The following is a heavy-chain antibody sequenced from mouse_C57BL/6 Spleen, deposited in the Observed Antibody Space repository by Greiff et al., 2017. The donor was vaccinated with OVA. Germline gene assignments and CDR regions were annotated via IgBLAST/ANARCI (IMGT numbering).Heavy chain of an antibody. J-gene: IGHJ1*03. CDR2: ISGGGGNT. CDR1: GFTFSSYT. CDR3: ARGWDEGYFYV. V-gene: IGHV5-9*01. Sequence: EVQLVESGGGLVKPGGSLKLSCAASGFTFSSYTMYWVRQTPEKRLEWVATISGGGGNTYYPDSVKGRFTISRDHAKNTLYLQMSSLKAEDTAWCYCARGWDEGYFYVWGTGTTVTVSS. D-gene: IGHD4-1*01.